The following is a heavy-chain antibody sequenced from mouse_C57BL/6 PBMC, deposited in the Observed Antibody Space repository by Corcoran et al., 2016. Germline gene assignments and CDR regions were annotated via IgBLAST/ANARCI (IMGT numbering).Heavy chain of an antibody. J-gene: IGHJ4*01. Sequence: QVQLQQSGAELARPGASVKLSCKASGYTFTSYGISWVKQRTGQGLEWIGEIYPRSGNTYYNEKFKGKATLTADKSSSTAYMELRSLTSEDSAVYFCARSDYDGYNDFYAMDYWGQGTSVTVSS. CDR2: IYPRSGNT. CDR3: ARSDYDGYNDFYAMDY. D-gene: IGHD2-3*01. V-gene: IGHV1-81*01. CDR1: GYTFTSYG.